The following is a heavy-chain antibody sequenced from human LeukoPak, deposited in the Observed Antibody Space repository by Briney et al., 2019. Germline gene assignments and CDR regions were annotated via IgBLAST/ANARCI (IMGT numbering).Heavy chain of an antibody. J-gene: IGHJ5*02. D-gene: IGHD1/OR15-1a*01. Sequence: PGGSLRLSCAASGFTLSYYWMHWVRQAPGKGLVWVSCINGDGSSTNYADSVKGRFTISRDNAKNTLYLEMNSLRAEDTAVYYCTRDPRNKGFDPWGQGTLVTVFS. V-gene: IGHV3-74*01. CDR1: GFTLSYYW. CDR2: INGDGSST. CDR3: TRDPRNKGFDP.